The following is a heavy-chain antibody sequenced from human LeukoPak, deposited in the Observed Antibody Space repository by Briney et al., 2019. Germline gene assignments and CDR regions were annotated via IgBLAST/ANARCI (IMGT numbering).Heavy chain of an antibody. J-gene: IGHJ4*02. CDR3: ARGRRGYSYGYREYYFDY. V-gene: IGHV1-8*01. D-gene: IGHD5-18*01. CDR2: MNPNRGNT. Sequence: ASVKVSCKASGYTFTSYDINWVRQATGQGLEWMGWMNPNRGNTGYAQKFQGRVTMTRNTSISTAYMELSSLRSEDTAAYYCARGRRGYSYGYREYYFDYWGQGTLVTVSS. CDR1: GYTFTSYD.